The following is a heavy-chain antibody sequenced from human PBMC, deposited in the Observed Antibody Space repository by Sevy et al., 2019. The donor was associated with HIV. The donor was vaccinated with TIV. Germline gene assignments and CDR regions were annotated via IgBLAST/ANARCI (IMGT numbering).Heavy chain of an antibody. Sequence: ASVKVSCKASGYTFTGYYIHWVRRAPGQGLEWVGWINPNSGGTNYAQKFQGRVTMTRDTSINSAYMELSSLRPDDTAIYYCTNTGNGFDYWGQGTLVTVSS. D-gene: IGHD2-8*01. CDR1: GYTFTGYY. CDR3: TNTGNGFDY. J-gene: IGHJ4*02. CDR2: INPNSGGT. V-gene: IGHV1-2*02.